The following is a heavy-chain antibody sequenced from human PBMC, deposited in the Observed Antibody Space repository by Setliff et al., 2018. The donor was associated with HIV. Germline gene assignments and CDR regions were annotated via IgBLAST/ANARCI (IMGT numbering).Heavy chain of an antibody. CDR3: ASCSYSGNWFDP. D-gene: IGHD3-10*02. J-gene: IGHJ5*02. V-gene: IGHV4-30-2*01. Sequence: PSETLSLTCGVYGDSITSGGYSWSWIRQPPGKGLEWIGYIYVTGSAYVNPSLKSRVTMSLDRSKSQFSLKLNSLTAADTAVYYCASCSYSGNWFDPWGQGTLVTVSS. CDR2: IYVTGSA. CDR1: GDSITSGGYS.